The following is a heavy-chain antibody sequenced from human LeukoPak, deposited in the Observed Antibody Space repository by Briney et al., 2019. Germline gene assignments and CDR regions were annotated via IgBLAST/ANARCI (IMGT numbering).Heavy chain of an antibody. Sequence: SVTLSLTCAVYGGSFSGYYWSWIRQPPGKGLEWIGEINHSGSTNYNPSLKSRVTISVDTSKNQFSLKLSSVTAADTAVYYCARESDRYCSSTSCSKYYFDYWGQGTLVTVSS. D-gene: IGHD2-2*01. V-gene: IGHV4-34*01. CDR3: ARESDRYCSSTSCSKYYFDY. J-gene: IGHJ4*02. CDR1: GGSFSGYY. CDR2: INHSGST.